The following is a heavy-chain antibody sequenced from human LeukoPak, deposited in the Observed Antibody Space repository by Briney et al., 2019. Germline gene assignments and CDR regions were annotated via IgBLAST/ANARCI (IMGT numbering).Heavy chain of an antibody. CDR1: GGSISSYY. V-gene: IGHV4-59*01. Sequence: SETLSLTCTVSGGSISSYYWSWIRQPPGKGLEWIGYIYYSGSTSYNPSLKSRVTISVDTSKNQFSLKLSSVTAADTAVYYCARVRVYYYGMDVWGKGTTVTVSS. CDR2: IYYSGST. D-gene: IGHD3-10*01. CDR3: ARVRVYYYGMDV. J-gene: IGHJ6*04.